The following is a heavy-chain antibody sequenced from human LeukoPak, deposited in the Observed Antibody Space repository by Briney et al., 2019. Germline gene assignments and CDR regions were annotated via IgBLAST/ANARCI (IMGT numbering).Heavy chain of an antibody. D-gene: IGHD1-26*01. J-gene: IGHJ4*02. CDR1: GFTFSSYG. V-gene: IGHV3-30*03. Sequence: GGSLRLSCAASGFTFSSYGMHWVRQAPGRGLEWVAVISYDGSNKYYADSVKGRFTISRDNSKNTLYLQMNSLRAEDTAVYYGIGGRDYWGQGTLVTVSS. CDR3: IGGRDY. CDR2: ISYDGSNK.